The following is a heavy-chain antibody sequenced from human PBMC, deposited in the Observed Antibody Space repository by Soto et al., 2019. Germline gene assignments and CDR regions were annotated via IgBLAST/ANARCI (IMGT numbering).Heavy chain of an antibody. CDR1: GFTFTSSA. CDR3: AAGDYGVYYYYGMDV. V-gene: IGHV1-58*02. Sequence: QMQLVQSGPEVKKPGTSVKVSCKASGFTFTSSAMQWVRQARGQRLEWIGWIVVGSGNTNYAQKFQERVTITRDMSXXTAYMELSSLRSEDTAVYYCAAGDYGVYYYYGMDVWGQGTTVTVSS. D-gene: IGHD4-17*01. J-gene: IGHJ6*02. CDR2: IVVGSGNT.